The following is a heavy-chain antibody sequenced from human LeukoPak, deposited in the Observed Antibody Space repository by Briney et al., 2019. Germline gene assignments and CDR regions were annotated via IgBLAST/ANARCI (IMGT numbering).Heavy chain of an antibody. CDR2: ISYDGSNK. J-gene: IGHJ3*02. Sequence: GRSLRLSCAASGFTFSSYAMHWVRQAPGKGLEWVAVISYDGSNKYYADSVKGRFTTSRDNSKNTLYLQMNSLRAEDTAVYYCAREVMATIWSSNRNAFDIWGQGTMVTVSS. CDR1: GFTFSSYA. V-gene: IGHV3-30-3*01. D-gene: IGHD5-24*01. CDR3: AREVMATIWSSNRNAFDI.